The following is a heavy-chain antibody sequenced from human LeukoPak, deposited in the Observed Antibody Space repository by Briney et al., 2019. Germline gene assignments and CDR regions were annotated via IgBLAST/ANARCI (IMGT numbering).Heavy chain of an antibody. V-gene: IGHV1-2*02. CDR2: INPNSGGT. CDR3: ARDRWGRGDFDY. Sequence: ASVKVSCKTSGYRFSDYYMHWVRQAPGQGLEWMGWINPNSGGTNSAQNFQGRVTMTTDTSISTAYMELSGLTSDDTAVYYCARDRWGRGDFDYWGQGTLVTVSP. J-gene: IGHJ4*02. CDR1: GYRFSDYY. D-gene: IGHD7-27*01.